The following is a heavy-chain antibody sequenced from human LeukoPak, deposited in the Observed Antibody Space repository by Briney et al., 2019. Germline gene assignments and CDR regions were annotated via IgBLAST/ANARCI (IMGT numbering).Heavy chain of an antibody. V-gene: IGHV3-33*01. CDR1: GFTFGSYG. CDR2: IWYDGSNK. D-gene: IGHD2-15*01. J-gene: IGHJ4*02. Sequence: GGSLRLSCAASGFTFGSYGMHWVRQAPGKGLEWVAVIWYDGSNKYYADSVKGRFTISRDNSKNTLYLQMNSLRAEDTAVYYCARDRDNCSGGSCYWRYYFDYWGQGTLVTVSS. CDR3: ARDRDNCSGGSCYWRYYFDY.